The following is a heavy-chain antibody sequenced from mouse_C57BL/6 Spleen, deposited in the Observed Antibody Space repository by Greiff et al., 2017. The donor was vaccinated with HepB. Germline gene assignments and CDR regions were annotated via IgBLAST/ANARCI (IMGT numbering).Heavy chain of an antibody. CDR3: ARSGTIGYFDG. CDR1: GFSLTSYG. Sequence: QVQLQQSGPGLVQPSQSLSITCTVSGFSLTSYGVHWVRQSPGKGLEWLGVIWSGGSTDYNAAFISRLSISKDNSKSHVFFKMNSLQADATAIYYCARSGTIGYFDGWGTGTTVTVSS. CDR2: IWSGGST. J-gene: IGHJ1*03. V-gene: IGHV2-2*01. D-gene: IGHD4-1*01.